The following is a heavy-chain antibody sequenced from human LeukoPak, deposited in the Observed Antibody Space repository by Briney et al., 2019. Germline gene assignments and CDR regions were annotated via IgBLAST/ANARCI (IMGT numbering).Heavy chain of an antibody. CDR2: IWYDGSNK. Sequence: GGSLRLSCAASGFTFSSYGMHWVRQAPGKGLEWVAVIWYDGSNKYYADSVKGRFTISRDNSKNTLYLQINSLRAEDTAVYYCASDSSGYSLDYWGQGTLVTVSS. CDR1: GFTFSSYG. V-gene: IGHV3-33*01. J-gene: IGHJ4*02. CDR3: ASDSSGYSLDY. D-gene: IGHD3-22*01.